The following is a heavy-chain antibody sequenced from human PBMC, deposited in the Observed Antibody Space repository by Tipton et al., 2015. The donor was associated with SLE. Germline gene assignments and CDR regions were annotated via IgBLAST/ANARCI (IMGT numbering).Heavy chain of an antibody. J-gene: IGHJ6*03. D-gene: IGHD1-26*01. CDR2: INHSGST. CDR3: ARVSGSYLYYYYYSYMDV. V-gene: IGHV4-34*01. CDR1: GGSFSGYY. Sequence: TLSLTCAVYGGSFSGYYWSWIRQPPGKGLEWIGEINHSGSTNYNPSLKSRVTISVDTSKNQFSLKLSSVTAADTAVHFCARVSGSYLYYYYYSYMDVWGKGTTVTVSS.